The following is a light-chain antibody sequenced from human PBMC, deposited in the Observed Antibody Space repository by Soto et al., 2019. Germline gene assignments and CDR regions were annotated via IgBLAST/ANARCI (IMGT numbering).Light chain of an antibody. CDR1: QSISSW. J-gene: IGKJ1*01. Sequence: DIKMTQSPSTLSASVGDRVTITCRASQSISSWLDWYEQKLGKAPKLLIYKASSLESGVPSRLSGSGSGTEFTLTISSLQHDDFATYYCQQYNSYPWTLREGTKVEIK. CDR2: KAS. V-gene: IGKV1-5*03. CDR3: QQYNSYPWT.